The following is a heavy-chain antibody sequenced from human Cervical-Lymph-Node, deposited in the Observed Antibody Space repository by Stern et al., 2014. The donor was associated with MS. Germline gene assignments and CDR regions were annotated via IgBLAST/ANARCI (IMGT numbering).Heavy chain of an antibody. CDR3: ARVYSGYDRGDY. D-gene: IGHD6-25*01. Sequence: QVQLVQSGAEVKKPGASVKVSCKTSGYTFTDHYIHWVRQAPGQWLEWMGRINPAIGGANLGQNFQGRVTMTSDTSINTVYMELSGLRSDDTAVYYCARVYSGYDRGDYWGQGTLVTVSS. V-gene: IGHV1-2*06. CDR1: GYTFTDHY. CDR2: INPAIGGA. J-gene: IGHJ4*02.